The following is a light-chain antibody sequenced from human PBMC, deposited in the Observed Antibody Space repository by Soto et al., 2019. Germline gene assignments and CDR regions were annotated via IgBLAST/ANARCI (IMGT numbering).Light chain of an antibody. J-gene: IGLJ2*01. Sequence: QSALTQPPSASGSPGQSVTISCTGTSSDVGSYNLVSWHQQHPGKAPKVVIYGVSQRPSGVPDRFSGSKSGNTASLTVSGLQAEDEADYYCSSYAGSSVVFGEGTQLTVL. CDR1: SSDVGSYNL. CDR3: SSYAGSSVV. CDR2: GVS. V-gene: IGLV2-8*01.